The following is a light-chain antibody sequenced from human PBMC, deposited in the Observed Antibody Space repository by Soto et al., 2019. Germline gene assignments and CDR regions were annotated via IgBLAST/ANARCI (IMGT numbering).Light chain of an antibody. Sequence: QSVLTQPASVSGSPGQSITISCTGTSSDVGGYNYVSWYQQHPGKAPKLMIYEVSNRTSGVSNRFSGSKSGNTASLTISGLQAEDEADYYCSSDTTSSTVVFGGGTKLTVL. CDR3: SSDTTSSTVV. CDR2: EVS. V-gene: IGLV2-14*01. J-gene: IGLJ2*01. CDR1: SSDVGGYNY.